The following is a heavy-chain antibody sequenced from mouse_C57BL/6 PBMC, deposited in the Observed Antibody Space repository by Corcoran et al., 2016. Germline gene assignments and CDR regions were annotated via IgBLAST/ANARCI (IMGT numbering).Heavy chain of an antibody. J-gene: IGHJ4*01. Sequence: QVTLKESGPGILQSSQTLSLTCSFSGFSLSTSGMGVSWIRQPSGKGLEWLAHIYWDDDKRYNPSLKSRLTISKDTSRNQGFLKITSVDTADTATYYCARRGVTGTCYYAMDYWGQGTSVTVSS. CDR3: ARRGVTGTCYYAMDY. D-gene: IGHD2-1*01. V-gene: IGHV8-12*01. CDR2: IYWDDDK. CDR1: GFSLSTSGMG.